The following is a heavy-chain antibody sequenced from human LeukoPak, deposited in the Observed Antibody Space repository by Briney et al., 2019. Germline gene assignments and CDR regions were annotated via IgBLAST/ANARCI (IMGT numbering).Heavy chain of an antibody. V-gene: IGHV3-53*01. CDR3: ARVGDHFHWYLDL. J-gene: IGHJ2*01. CDR1: GFTVSTKY. Sequence: QAGGSLRLSCAASGFTVSTKYMNWVRQAPGKGLEWASILYSGSDTYYANSVKGRFTISRDSSKNILFLQMNDLRAEDTAVYYCARVGDHFHWYLDLWGRGTLVTVSS. CDR2: LYSGSDT. D-gene: IGHD3-10*01.